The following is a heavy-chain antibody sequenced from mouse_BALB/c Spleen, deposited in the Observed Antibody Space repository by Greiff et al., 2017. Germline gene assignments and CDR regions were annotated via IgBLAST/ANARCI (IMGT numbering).Heavy chain of an antibody. Sequence: QVQLRQSGPGLVQPSQSLSITCTVSGFSLTSYGVHWVRQSPGKGLEWLGVIWSGGSTDYNAAFISRLSISKDNSKSQVFFKMNSLQADDTAIYYCARNMGDYDWFAYWGQGTLVTVSA. CDR1: GFSLTSYG. D-gene: IGHD2-4*01. CDR2: IWSGGST. J-gene: IGHJ3*01. V-gene: IGHV2-4-1*01. CDR3: ARNMGDYDWFAY.